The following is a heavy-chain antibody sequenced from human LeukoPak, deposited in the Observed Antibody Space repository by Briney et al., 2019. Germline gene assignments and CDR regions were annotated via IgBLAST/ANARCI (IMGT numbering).Heavy chain of an antibody. Sequence: GASVKVSCKASGYTFTGYYMHWVRQAPGQGLEWMGWINPNSAGTNYAQKFQGRVTMTRHTSISTAYMELSRLRSDDTAVYYCARTPGEYGDYTQDFDPWGQGTLVTVSS. D-gene: IGHD4-17*01. V-gene: IGHV1-2*02. CDR1: GYTFTGYY. CDR2: INPNSAGT. J-gene: IGHJ5*02. CDR3: ARTPGEYGDYTQDFDP.